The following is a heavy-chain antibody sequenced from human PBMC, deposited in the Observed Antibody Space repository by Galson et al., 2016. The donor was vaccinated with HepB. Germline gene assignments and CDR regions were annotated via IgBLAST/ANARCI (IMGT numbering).Heavy chain of an antibody. CDR3: ARASLKFPTNFGH. CDR2: ISVYNGNT. CDR1: GYTVNTYG. J-gene: IGHJ4*02. D-gene: IGHD1-1*01. V-gene: IGHV1-18*01. Sequence: SVKVSCKASGYTVNTYGITWLRQAPGQGLEWMGWISVYNGNTKYAQELQGRVTMTTDTSTSTAYMELRSLRSNEAADYYCARASLKFPTNFGHWGQGTVVTVSS.